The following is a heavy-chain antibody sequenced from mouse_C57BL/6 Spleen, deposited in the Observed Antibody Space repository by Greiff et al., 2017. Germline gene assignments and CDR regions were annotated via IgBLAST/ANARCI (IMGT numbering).Heavy chain of an antibody. D-gene: IGHD4-1*01. CDR2: IDPSDSYT. CDR3: AVTGTGFAY. V-gene: IGHV1-59*01. J-gene: IGHJ3*01. Sequence: QVQLQQPGAELVRPGTSVKLSCKASGYTFTSYWMHWVKQRPGQGLEWIGVIDPSDSYTNYNQKFKGKATLTVDTSSSTAYMQLSSLTSEDSAVYYCAVTGTGFAYWGQGTLVTVSA. CDR1: GYTFTSYW.